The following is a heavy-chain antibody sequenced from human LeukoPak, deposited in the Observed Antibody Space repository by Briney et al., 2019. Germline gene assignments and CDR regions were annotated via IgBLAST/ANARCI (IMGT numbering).Heavy chain of an antibody. V-gene: IGHV1-8*01. CDR1: GYTFTSYD. CDR2: VNPNSGHT. CDR3: ARGAPGSYCSGGSCPCFDY. J-gene: IGHJ4*02. Sequence: ASVKVSCKASGYTFTSYDVNWVRQATGQGLEWMGWVNPNSGHTGYAQKFQGRVTMTTNTSISIAYMELSSLRSEDTAVYYCARGAPGSYCSGGSCPCFDYWGQGTLVSVSS. D-gene: IGHD2-15*01.